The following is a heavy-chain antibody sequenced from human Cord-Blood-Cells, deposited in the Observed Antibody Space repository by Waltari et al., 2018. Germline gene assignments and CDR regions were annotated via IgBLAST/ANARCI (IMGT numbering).Heavy chain of an antibody. CDR1: GFTFSSYG. D-gene: IGHD4-17*01. CDR2: ISYDGSNK. Sequence: QVQLVESGGGVVEHGRSLRLSCAASGFTFSSYGMHWVRQAPGKGLEWVAVISYDGSNKYYADSVKDRFTISRDNSKNTLYLQMNSLRAEDTAVYYCAKSDTVTTYYFDYWGQGTLVTVSS. J-gene: IGHJ4*02. CDR3: AKSDTVTTYYFDY. V-gene: IGHV3-30*18.